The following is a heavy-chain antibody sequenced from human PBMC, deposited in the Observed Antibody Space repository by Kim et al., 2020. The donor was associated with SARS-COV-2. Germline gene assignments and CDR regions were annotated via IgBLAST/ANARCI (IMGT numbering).Heavy chain of an antibody. CDR3: ARERRYCSSTSCHLYWYFDY. CDR2: ISAYNGNT. J-gene: IGHJ4*02. V-gene: IGHV1-18*01. CDR1: GYTFTSYG. D-gene: IGHD2-2*01. Sequence: ASVKVSCKASGYTFTSYGISWVRQAPGQGLEWMGWISAYNGNTNYAQKLQGRVTMTTDTSTSTAYMELRSLRSDDTAVYYCARERRYCSSTSCHLYWYFDYWRQATLVTVSS.